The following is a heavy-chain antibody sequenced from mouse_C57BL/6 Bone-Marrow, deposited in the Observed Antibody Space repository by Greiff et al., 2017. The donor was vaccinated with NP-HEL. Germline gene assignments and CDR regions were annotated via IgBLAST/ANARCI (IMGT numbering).Heavy chain of an antibody. V-gene: IGHV1-64*01. D-gene: IGHD1-1*01. Sequence: QVQLQQPGAELVKPGASVKLSCKASGYTFTSYWMHWVKQRPGQGLEWIGMIHPNSGSTNYNEKFKSKATLTVDKSSSTAYMQLSSLTSEDSAVYYCARYPYYDGSSAMDYWGKGTSVTASS. CDR1: GYTFTSYW. CDR2: IHPNSGST. J-gene: IGHJ4*01. CDR3: ARYPYYDGSSAMDY.